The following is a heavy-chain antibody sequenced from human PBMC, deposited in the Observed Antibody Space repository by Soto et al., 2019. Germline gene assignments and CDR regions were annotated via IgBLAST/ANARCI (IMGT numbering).Heavy chain of an antibody. V-gene: IGHV4-4*01. D-gene: IGHD3-10*01. CDR2: IFHDGTA. CDR1: GVSLTSGNW. CDR3: ARLVYDTRLNYMYFDF. J-gene: IGHJ4*02. Sequence: TLSLTCTVSGVSLTSGNWWTWVRQSPQRGLEYIGEIFHDGTANYYPSFQRRVAMSVDTSRNQFSLKLTSVTAADTAVYFCARLVYDTRLNYMYFDFWGPGTQVTVSS.